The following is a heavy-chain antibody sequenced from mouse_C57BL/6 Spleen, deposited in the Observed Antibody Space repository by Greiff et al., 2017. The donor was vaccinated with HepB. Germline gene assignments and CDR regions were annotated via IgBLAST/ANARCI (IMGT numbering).Heavy chain of an antibody. V-gene: IGHV1-64*01. CDR3: AIEIDYYGSSYGYFAV. Sequence: QVQLQQPGAELVKPGASVKLSCKASGYTFTSYWMHWVKQRPGQGLEWIGMIHPNSGSTNYNERFKSKATMTVDKSSSTAYMQLSSLTSEDSAVYYCAIEIDYYGSSYGYFAVWGTGTTVTVSS. CDR1: GYTFTSYW. J-gene: IGHJ1*03. CDR2: IHPNSGST. D-gene: IGHD1-1*01.